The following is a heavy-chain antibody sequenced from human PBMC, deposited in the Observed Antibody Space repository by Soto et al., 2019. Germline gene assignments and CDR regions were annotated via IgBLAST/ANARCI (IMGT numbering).Heavy chain of an antibody. Sequence: SETLSLTCPVSRGSITSGEYYLSCIRQAAGKGLEWIGYIYYTGESYYNPSLKSRATMAVDVAKNQFSLQLTSVTSTDTAVYCCVGPGTTDGFWGQGMLVTVSS. CDR2: IYYTGES. D-gene: IGHD3-10*01. CDR3: VGPGTTDGF. CDR1: RGSITSGEYY. J-gene: IGHJ4*02. V-gene: IGHV4-30-4*02.